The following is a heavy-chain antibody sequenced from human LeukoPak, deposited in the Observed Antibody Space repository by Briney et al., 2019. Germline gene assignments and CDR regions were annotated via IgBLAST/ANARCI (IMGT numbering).Heavy chain of an antibody. CDR3: ARVQSSSSSDYFDY. CDR1: GGTFSSYA. CDR2: IIPILGIA. D-gene: IGHD6-6*01. V-gene: IGHV1-69*04. J-gene: IGHJ4*02. Sequence: SVKVSCKASGGTFSSYAISWVRQAPGQGLEWMGRIIPILGIADYAQKFQGRVTITADKSTSTAYMELSSLRSEDTAVYYCARVQSSSSSDYFDYWGQGTLVTVSS.